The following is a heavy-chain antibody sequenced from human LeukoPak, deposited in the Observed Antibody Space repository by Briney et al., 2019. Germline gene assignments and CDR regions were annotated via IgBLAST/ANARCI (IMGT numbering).Heavy chain of an antibody. CDR2: IQYDGGNE. J-gene: IGHJ6*03. CDR1: GFAFSSYG. V-gene: IGHV3-30*02. CDR3: AKNFWSDKYYYYYMDV. D-gene: IGHD3-3*01. Sequence: GGSLRLSCAASGFAFSSYGMHWVRQAPGKGLEWVTFIQYDGGNEYYADSVKGRFTISRDNSKNTLSLQMNSLRAEDTAVYYCAKNFWSDKYYYYYMDVWGKGTTVTVSS.